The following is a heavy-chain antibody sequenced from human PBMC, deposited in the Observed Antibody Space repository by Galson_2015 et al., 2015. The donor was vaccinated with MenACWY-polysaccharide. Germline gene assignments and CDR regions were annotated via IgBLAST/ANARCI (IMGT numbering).Heavy chain of an antibody. CDR2: IHSSGTT. CDR3: ASLPLGYCSSGRCCGWFDP. Sequence: LSLTCTVSGGPISSGDFFWTWVRQTPGKGLEWIAYIHSSGTTNDNPSLRSRIVISMDTSKNQFSLKLKSVTAADTAMYYCASLPLGYCSSGRCCGWFDPWGQGTLVTVSS. CDR1: GGPISSGDFF. V-gene: IGHV4-30-4*01. J-gene: IGHJ5*02. D-gene: IGHD2-15*01.